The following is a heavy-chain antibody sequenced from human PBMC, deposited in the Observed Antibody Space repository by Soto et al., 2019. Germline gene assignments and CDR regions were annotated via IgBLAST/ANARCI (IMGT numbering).Heavy chain of an antibody. Sequence: QVQLVESGGGVVQPGRSLRLSCAASGFTFSSYGMHWFRQAPGKGLEWVAVISYDGSNKYYADSVKGRFTISRDNAKNALYLQMNSLRAEDTAVSYCAKQAAAGGAWYFDLWGRGTLVPVSS. CDR1: GFTFSSYG. J-gene: IGHJ2*01. D-gene: IGHD6-13*01. V-gene: IGHV3-30*18. CDR3: AKQAAAGGAWYFDL. CDR2: ISYDGSNK.